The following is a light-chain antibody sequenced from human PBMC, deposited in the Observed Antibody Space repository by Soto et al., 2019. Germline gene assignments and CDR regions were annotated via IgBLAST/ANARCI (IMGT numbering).Light chain of an antibody. V-gene: IGLV2-14*01. CDR3: SSYTSTNTGYV. CDR1: SSDVGAYNY. Sequence: QSALTQPASVSGSPGQSITISCTGTSSDVGAYNYVSWYQQHPGKAPKLMIYVVSNRPSGVSNRFSGSKSGNRASLTVSGLQAEDEADYYCSSYTSTNTGYVFGTGTKVTVL. J-gene: IGLJ1*01. CDR2: VVS.